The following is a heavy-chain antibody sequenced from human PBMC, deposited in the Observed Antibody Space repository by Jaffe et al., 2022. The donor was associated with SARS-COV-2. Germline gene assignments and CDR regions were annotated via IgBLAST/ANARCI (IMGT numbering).Heavy chain of an antibody. Sequence: EVQLVESGGGLVKPGGSLRLSCAASGFTFSSYSMNWVRQAPGKGLEWVSSISSSSSYIYYADSVKGRFTISRDNAKNSLYLQMNSLRAEDTAVYYCASLPRGGYYDYVWGSYRWYYYGMDVWGQGTTVTVSS. CDR3: ASLPRGGYYDYVWGSYRWYYYGMDV. J-gene: IGHJ6*02. CDR2: ISSSSSYI. CDR1: GFTFSSYS. V-gene: IGHV3-21*01. D-gene: IGHD3-16*02.